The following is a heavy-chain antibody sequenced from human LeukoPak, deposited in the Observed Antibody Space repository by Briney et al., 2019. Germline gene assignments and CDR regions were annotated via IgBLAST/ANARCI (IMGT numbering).Heavy chain of an antibody. Sequence: PGGSLRLSCAASGFTFSSYGMHWVRQAPGKGLEWVAVISYDGSNKYYADSVKGRFTISRDNSKNTLYLQMSSLRAEDTAVYYCANSPKGYWGQGTLVTVSS. J-gene: IGHJ4*02. V-gene: IGHV3-30*18. CDR3: ANSPKGY. CDR2: ISYDGSNK. CDR1: GFTFSSYG.